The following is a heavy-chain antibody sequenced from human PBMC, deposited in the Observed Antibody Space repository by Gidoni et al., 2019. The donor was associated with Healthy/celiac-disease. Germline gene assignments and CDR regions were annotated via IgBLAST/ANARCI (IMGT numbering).Heavy chain of an antibody. CDR1: GFTSSSYA. V-gene: IGHV3-23*01. CDR2: ISGSGGST. CDR3: AKVRDSSGYYRTGFDY. J-gene: IGHJ4*02. D-gene: IGHD3-22*01. Sequence: EVQLLESGGGLVQPGGSLRLSCAASGFTSSSYALSWVRQAPGKGLEWVSAISGSGGSTYYADSVKGRFTISRDNSKNTLYLQMNSLRAEDTAVYYCAKVRDSSGYYRTGFDYWGQGTLVTVSS.